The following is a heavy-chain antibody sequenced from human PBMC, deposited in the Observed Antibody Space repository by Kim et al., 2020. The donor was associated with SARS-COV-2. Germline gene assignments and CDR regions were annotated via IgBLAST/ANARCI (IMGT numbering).Heavy chain of an antibody. D-gene: IGHD4-17*01. Sequence: GGSLRLSCAASGFTFSSYGMHWVRQAPGKGLEWVAVIWYDGSNKYYADSVKGRFTISRDNSKNTLYLQMNSLRAEDTAVYYCASRSRGLLGDYWGQGTLVTVSS. CDR3: ASRSRGLLGDY. CDR2: IWYDGSNK. V-gene: IGHV3-33*01. CDR1: GFTFSSYG. J-gene: IGHJ4*02.